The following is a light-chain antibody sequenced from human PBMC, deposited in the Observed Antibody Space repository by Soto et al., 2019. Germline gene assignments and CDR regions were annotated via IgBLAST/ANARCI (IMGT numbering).Light chain of an antibody. V-gene: IGLV2-23*01. J-gene: IGLJ1*01. CDR1: SSDVGSYNL. CDR2: EDS. CDR3: CSYAGITTFFV. Sequence: QSALTQPASVSGSPGQSITISCTGTSSDVGSYNLVSWYQQHPGKAPKLMIYEDSERPSGVSNRFSGSKSGNTASPTISGLQAEDEADYYCCSYAGITTFFVFGTGTKVTVL.